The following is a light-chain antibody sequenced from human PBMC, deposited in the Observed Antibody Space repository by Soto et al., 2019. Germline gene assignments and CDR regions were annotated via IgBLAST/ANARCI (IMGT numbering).Light chain of an antibody. Sequence: EIMLTQSPATLSLSPGERATLSCRASQNVPSYLVWYQQKPGQPPRLLIYDASDRATGGPARFSGSGSGTDFALTISSLEPDEFVAYYCQQRYGWPPITFGQGTRLEIK. CDR2: DAS. V-gene: IGKV3-11*01. CDR1: QNVPSY. CDR3: QQRYGWPPIT. J-gene: IGKJ5*01.